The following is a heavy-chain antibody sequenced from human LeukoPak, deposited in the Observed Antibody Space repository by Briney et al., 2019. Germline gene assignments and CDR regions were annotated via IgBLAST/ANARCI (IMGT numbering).Heavy chain of an antibody. V-gene: IGHV3-7*03. CDR2: IKQDGSEK. CDR1: GFTFSSYW. CDR3: ARTGRLQYGDYVAFDY. Sequence: TGGSLRLSCAASGFTFSSYWMSWVRQAPGKGLEWVANIKQDGSEKYYVDSVKGRFTISRDNAKNSLYLQMNSLRAEDTAVYYCARTGRLQYGDYVAFDYWGQGTLVTVSS. J-gene: IGHJ4*02. D-gene: IGHD4-17*01.